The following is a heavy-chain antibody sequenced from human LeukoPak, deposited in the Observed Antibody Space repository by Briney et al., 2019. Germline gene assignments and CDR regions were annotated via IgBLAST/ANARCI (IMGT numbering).Heavy chain of an antibody. V-gene: IGHV3-23*01. Sequence: PGGSLRLSCAASGFTFSSYAMSWVRQAPGKGLEWASTISGSGGSTYYADSVKGRFTISRDNSKNTLYLQMNSLRAEDTAVYYCAPDPNKWLRNYWGQGTLVTVSS. J-gene: IGHJ4*02. CDR1: GFTFSSYA. CDR2: ISGSGGST. D-gene: IGHD5-12*01. CDR3: APDPNKWLRNY.